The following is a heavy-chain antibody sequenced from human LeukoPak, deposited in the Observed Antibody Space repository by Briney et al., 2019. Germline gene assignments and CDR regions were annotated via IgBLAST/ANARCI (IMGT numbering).Heavy chain of an antibody. D-gene: IGHD3-9*01. CDR1: GFTFSSYA. CDR3: AKGPPNYDILTGYDY. V-gene: IGHV3-23*01. J-gene: IGHJ4*02. CDR2: ISGSGGST. Sequence: GESLRLSCAASGFTFSSYAMSWVRQAPGKGLEWVSAISGSGGSTYYADSVKGRFTISRDNSKNTLYLQMNSLRAEDTAVYYCAKGPPNYDILTGYDYWGQGTLVTVSS.